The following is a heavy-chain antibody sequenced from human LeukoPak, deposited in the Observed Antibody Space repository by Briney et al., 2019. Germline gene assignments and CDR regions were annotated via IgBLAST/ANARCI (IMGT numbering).Heavy chain of an antibody. J-gene: IGHJ4*02. CDR2: ISYDGSNK. CDR1: GFTFSSYG. CDR3: ANGGYCSGGSCYGSVLVIDY. D-gene: IGHD2-15*01. Sequence: GGSLRLSCAASGFTFSSYGMHWVRQAPGKGLEWVAVISYDGSNKYYADSVKGRFTISRDNSKNTLYLQMNSLRAEDTAVYYCANGGYCSGGSCYGSVLVIDYWGQGTLVTVSS. V-gene: IGHV3-30*18.